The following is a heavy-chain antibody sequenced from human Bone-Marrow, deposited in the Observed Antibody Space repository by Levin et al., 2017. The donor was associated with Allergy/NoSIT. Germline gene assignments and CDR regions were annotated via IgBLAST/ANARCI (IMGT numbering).Heavy chain of an antibody. CDR1: GFTFDDYA. V-gene: IGHV3-9*01. J-gene: IGHJ6*03. CDR3: AKGGTETYYYYYYMDG. D-gene: IGHD1-1*01. Sequence: GGSLRLSCAASGFTFDDYAMHWVRQAPGKGLEWVSGISWNSGSIGYADSVRGRFTISRDNAKNSLYLQMNSLRAEDTALYFCAKGGTETYYYYYYMDGWGKGTTVTVSS. CDR2: ISWNSGSI.